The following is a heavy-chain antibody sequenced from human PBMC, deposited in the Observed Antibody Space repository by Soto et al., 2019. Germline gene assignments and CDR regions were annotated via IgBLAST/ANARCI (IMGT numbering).Heavy chain of an antibody. CDR2: IYPGDSDT. CDR1: GYSFTSYW. Sequence: GESLKISCKGSGYSFTSYWIGWVRQMPGKGLEWMGIIYPGDSDTRYGPSFQGQVTISADKSISTAYLQWSSLKASDTAMYYCARHGGYDFYYYYGMDVWGQGTTVTASS. V-gene: IGHV5-51*01. CDR3: ARHGGYDFYYYYGMDV. J-gene: IGHJ6*02. D-gene: IGHD5-12*01.